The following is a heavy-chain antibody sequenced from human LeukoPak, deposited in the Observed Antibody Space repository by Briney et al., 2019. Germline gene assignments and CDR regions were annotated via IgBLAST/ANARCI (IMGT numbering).Heavy chain of an antibody. Sequence: ASVKVSCKASGYTLTSYGINWMRQAPGQGLEWMGWISTQSGNTNYAQKVQGRLTLTADRSTNTAYMELRSLRSDDTAVYYCARGAYGDKWGQGTMVTVSS. J-gene: IGHJ4*02. CDR3: ARGAYGDK. D-gene: IGHD4-17*01. V-gene: IGHV1-18*01. CDR2: ISTQSGNT. CDR1: GYTLTSYG.